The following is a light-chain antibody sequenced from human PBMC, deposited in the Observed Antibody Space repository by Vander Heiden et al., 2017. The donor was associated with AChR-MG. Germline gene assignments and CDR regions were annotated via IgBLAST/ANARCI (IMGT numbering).Light chain of an antibody. V-gene: IGKV1-5*01. CDR1: QSISSW. Sequence: IHMTQAPSTLSASVGDRGTISWRASQSISSWLSWYQQKPGKAPKLLIYDASSLESGVPSRFSGSGSGTEFTLTISSLQPDDFATYYCQQYNSYPLTFGGGTKVEIK. CDR2: DAS. CDR3: QQYNSYPLT. J-gene: IGKJ4*01.